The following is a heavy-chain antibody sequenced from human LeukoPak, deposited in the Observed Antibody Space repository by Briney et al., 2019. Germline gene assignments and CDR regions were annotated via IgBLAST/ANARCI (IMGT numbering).Heavy chain of an antibody. CDR1: GYTFTGYC. J-gene: IGHJ4*02. Sequence: ASVTVSCMASGYTFTGYCIHWVRQAAGQGREWMGWINPNSGGTNYAQKFQGRVTMTRDTSISTAYMELSRLRSDDTAVYYCASFAGGWDFDYWGQGTLVTVSS. V-gene: IGHV1-2*02. CDR2: INPNSGGT. CDR3: ASFAGGWDFDY. D-gene: IGHD3-16*01.